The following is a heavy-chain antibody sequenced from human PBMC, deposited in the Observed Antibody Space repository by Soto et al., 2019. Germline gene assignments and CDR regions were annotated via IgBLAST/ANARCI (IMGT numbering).Heavy chain of an antibody. Sequence: GGSLRLSCAASGFTFRTYGMHWVRQAPGKGLEWVAFISDDGSQKYYGDSVKGRFTISRDNSKNTLSLRTISLRTEDTSVYYCAKEAPGGWHFFDTWGQGTLVTVSS. V-gene: IGHV3-30*18. CDR1: GFTFRTYG. J-gene: IGHJ4*02. CDR2: ISDDGSQK. D-gene: IGHD6-19*01. CDR3: AKEAPGGWHFFDT.